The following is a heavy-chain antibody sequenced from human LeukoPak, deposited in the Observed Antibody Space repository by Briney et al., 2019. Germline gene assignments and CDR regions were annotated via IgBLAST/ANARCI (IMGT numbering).Heavy chain of an antibody. D-gene: IGHD2-2*01. CDR1: GGTFSSYA. V-gene: IGHV1-69*13. CDR2: IIPIFGTA. Sequence: VASVKVSCTASGGTFSSYAISWVRQAPGQGLEWMGGIIPIFGTANYAQKFQGRVTITADESTSTAYMELSSLRSEDTAVYYCARATQHCSSTSCYGYGMDVWGQGTTVTVSS. J-gene: IGHJ6*02. CDR3: ARATQHCSSTSCYGYGMDV.